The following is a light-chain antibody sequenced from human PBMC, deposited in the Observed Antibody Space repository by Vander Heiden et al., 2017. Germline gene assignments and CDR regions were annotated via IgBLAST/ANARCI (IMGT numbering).Light chain of an antibody. CDR1: SSDVGGYNY. J-gene: IGLJ1*01. Sequence: QSALTQPASVSGFPGQSSTISFTGTSSDVGGYNYVSWYQQHPGKAPKLMIYEVSNRPSGVSNRFSGSKSGNTASLTSSGLQAEDEADYYCSSYTSSSTPYVFGTGTKVTVL. CDR2: EVS. V-gene: IGLV2-14*01. CDR3: SSYTSSSTPYV.